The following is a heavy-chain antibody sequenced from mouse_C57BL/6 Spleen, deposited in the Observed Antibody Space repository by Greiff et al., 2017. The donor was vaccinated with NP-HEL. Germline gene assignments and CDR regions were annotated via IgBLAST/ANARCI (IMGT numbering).Heavy chain of an antibody. Sequence: QVQLQQPGTELVKPGASVKLSCKASGYTFTSYWMHWVKQRPGQGLEWIGNINPSNGGTNYNEKFKSKATLTVDKSSSTAYMQISSLTSEDSAVYYCARSIYYYGSSYGYFDYWGQGTTLTVSS. CDR2: INPSNGGT. V-gene: IGHV1-53*01. CDR3: ARSIYYYGSSYGYFDY. CDR1: GYTFTSYW. J-gene: IGHJ2*01. D-gene: IGHD1-1*01.